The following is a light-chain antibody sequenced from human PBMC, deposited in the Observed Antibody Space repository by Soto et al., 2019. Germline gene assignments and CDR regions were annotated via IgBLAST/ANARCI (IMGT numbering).Light chain of an antibody. V-gene: IGKV3-11*01. Sequence: EIVLTQSPATLSLSPGERATLSCRASQNVRSYLAWYQQKPGQAPRLLIHDASSRATGIPDRFSGSGSGTDFTITISSLEPEDSAVYYCHQRTNWPTSTFGQGTRLEI. CDR1: QNVRSY. J-gene: IGKJ5*01. CDR3: HQRTNWPTST. CDR2: DAS.